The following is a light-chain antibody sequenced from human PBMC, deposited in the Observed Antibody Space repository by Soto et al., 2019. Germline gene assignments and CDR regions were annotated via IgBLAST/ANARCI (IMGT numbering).Light chain of an antibody. V-gene: IGKV3-15*01. CDR2: GAS. CDR3: QQYNTWPPWT. Sequence: EIVMTQSPATLSVSPGERATLSCRASQSVSSNLAWYQQKPGQAPRLLIYGASTRATGVPARFSGSGSGTEFTLTISSLQSEDFAVYFCQQYNTWPPWTFDQGTKVEIK. CDR1: QSVSSN. J-gene: IGKJ1*01.